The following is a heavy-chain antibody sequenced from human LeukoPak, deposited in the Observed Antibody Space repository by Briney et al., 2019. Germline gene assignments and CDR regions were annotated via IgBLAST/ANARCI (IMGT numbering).Heavy chain of an antibody. D-gene: IGHD3-22*01. Sequence: EASVKVSCKASGYTFTSYDINWVRQATGQGLEWMGWMNPNSGNTGYAQKFQGRVTMTRNTSISTAYMELSSLRSEDTAVYYCAKDYYYDSSGYYYGDAFDIWGQGTMVTVSS. CDR2: MNPNSGNT. CDR3: AKDYYYDSSGYYYGDAFDI. J-gene: IGHJ3*02. CDR1: GYTFTSYD. V-gene: IGHV1-8*01.